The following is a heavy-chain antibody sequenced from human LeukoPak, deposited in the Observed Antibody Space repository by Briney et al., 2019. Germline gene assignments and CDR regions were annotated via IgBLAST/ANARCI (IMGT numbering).Heavy chain of an antibody. CDR2: INSDGSST. CDR1: GFSSSTYW. V-gene: IGHV3-74*01. CDR3: ARDRGRAEYCSSLSCYEWYGFDP. J-gene: IGHJ5*02. Sequence: GGSLRLSCAASGFSSSTYWMHWVRQAPGKGLVWVSRINSDGSSTSYADSVKGRFTMSRDNAKNTLYLQMNSLRAEDTAVYYCARDRGRAEYCSSLSCYEWYGFDPWGQGTLVTVSS. D-gene: IGHD2-2*01.